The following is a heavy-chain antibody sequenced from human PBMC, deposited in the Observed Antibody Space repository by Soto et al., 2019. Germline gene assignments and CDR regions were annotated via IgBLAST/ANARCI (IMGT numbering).Heavy chain of an antibody. Sequence: SETLSLTCTVSGDSIISSNYYWAWIRQSPGKGLEWIGNMYYSGSTYYNLSLKSRVTMSVDTSKNQLSLKISSVTAADTSVYYCSRIVVIPAAPDYYNYYGVDVWGQGTTVTVSS. CDR3: SRIVVIPAAPDYYNYYGVDV. CDR1: GDSIISSNYY. CDR2: MYYSGST. V-gene: IGHV4-39*01. J-gene: IGHJ6*02. D-gene: IGHD2-2*01.